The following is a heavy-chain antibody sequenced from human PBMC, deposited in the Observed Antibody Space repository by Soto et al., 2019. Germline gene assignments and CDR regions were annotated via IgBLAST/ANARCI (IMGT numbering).Heavy chain of an antibody. CDR3: ARDVSRNPYEFWSTPYYYYYYMDV. CDR2: MNPNSGNT. V-gene: IGHV1-8*01. J-gene: IGHJ6*03. CDR1: GYTFTSYD. Sequence: GASVKVSCKASGYTFTSYDINWVRQATGQGLEWMGWMNPNSGNTGYAQKFQGRVTMTRNTSISTAYMELSSLRSEDTAVYYCARDVSRNPYEFWSTPYYYYYYMDVWGKGTTVTVSS. D-gene: IGHD3-3*01.